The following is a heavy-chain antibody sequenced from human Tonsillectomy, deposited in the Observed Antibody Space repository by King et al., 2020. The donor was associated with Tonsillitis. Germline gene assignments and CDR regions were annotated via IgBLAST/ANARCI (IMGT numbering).Heavy chain of an antibody. Sequence: QLVQSGAEVRRPGASVKVSCKASGYTFSIYDISWVRQAPGQGLEWIGRISVYNGNTNYAQKVQGRVTMTTDTSTSTAYMELRSLRSDDTAVYYCARYHYHIRGIFSYFDYWGQGTLVTVSS. CDR1: GYTFSIYD. V-gene: IGHV1-18*01. J-gene: IGHJ4*02. D-gene: IGHD3-22*01. CDR2: ISVYNGNT. CDR3: ARYHYHIRGIFSYFDY.